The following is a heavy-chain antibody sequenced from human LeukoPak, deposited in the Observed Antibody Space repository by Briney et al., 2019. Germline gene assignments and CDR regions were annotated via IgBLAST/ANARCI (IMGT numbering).Heavy chain of an antibody. CDR1: GFTFSSFS. J-gene: IGHJ4*02. Sequence: GGSLTLSCAASGFTFSSFSMNWVRQAAGKGLEWVSSISRSSSYIYYANSGKGRFTISRDNAKNSPYLQTNSLRAEHPAVYYCATPAHMVRGVIIDYWGQGTLVTVSS. CDR2: ISRSSSYI. D-gene: IGHD3-10*01. V-gene: IGHV3-21*01. CDR3: ATPAHMVRGVIIDY.